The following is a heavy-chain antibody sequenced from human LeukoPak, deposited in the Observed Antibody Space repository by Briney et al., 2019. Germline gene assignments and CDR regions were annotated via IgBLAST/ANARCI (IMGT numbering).Heavy chain of an antibody. V-gene: IGHV4-4*07. D-gene: IGHD3-10*01. J-gene: IGHJ4*02. CDR3: ARERGGNRVLLWFGESPDGFDY. Sequence: PSETLSLTCTVSGGSISSYYWSWIRQPAGKGLEWIGRIYTSGSTNYNPSLKSRVTMSVDTSKNQFSLKLSSVTAADTAVYYCARERGGNRVLLWFGESPDGFDYWGQGTLVTVSS. CDR1: GGSISSYY. CDR2: IYTSGST.